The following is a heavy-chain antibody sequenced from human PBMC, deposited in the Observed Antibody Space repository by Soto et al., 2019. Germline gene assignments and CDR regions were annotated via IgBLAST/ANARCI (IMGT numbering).Heavy chain of an antibody. Sequence: EVQLLESGGGLVQPGGSLRLSCEASGFTFSSYDMTWVRQAPGKGLEWVSGISGSGGRTYNADSVKGRFTISRDNSKNTLYLQMNSLRAEDTAVYYCARGFGGSDIWGQGTMVTVSS. CDR1: GFTFSSYD. J-gene: IGHJ3*02. D-gene: IGHD3-3*01. V-gene: IGHV3-23*01. CDR2: ISGSGGRT. CDR3: ARGFGGSDI.